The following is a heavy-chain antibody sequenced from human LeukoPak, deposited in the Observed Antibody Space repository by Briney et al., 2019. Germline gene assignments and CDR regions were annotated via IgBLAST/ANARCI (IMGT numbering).Heavy chain of an antibody. CDR3: ARDHNWAFDY. D-gene: IGHD1-20*01. CDR2: IGLASGFT. CDR1: GFIFSSYS. V-gene: IGHV3-21*05. Sequence: GGSLRLSCAASGFIFSSYSMNWVRQAPGRGLEWISYIGLASGFTSYADSVKGQFTISSDTATNSLYLHMHSLRAEDTAVYYCARDHNWAFDYRGQGALVTVSS. J-gene: IGHJ4*02.